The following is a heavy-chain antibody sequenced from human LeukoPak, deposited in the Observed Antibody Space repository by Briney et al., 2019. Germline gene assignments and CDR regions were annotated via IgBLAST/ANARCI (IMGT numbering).Heavy chain of an antibody. Sequence: ASVKVSCKASGYTFTGYYMHWVRQAPGQGLEWMGWINPNSGGTNYAQKFQGRVTMTRDTSISTAYMELSRLRSDDTAVYYCARDRLFGNLPDYWGQGTLVTVSS. CDR2: INPNSGGT. J-gene: IGHJ4*02. CDR3: ARDRLFGNLPDY. D-gene: IGHD1-7*01. CDR1: GYTFTGYY. V-gene: IGHV1-2*02.